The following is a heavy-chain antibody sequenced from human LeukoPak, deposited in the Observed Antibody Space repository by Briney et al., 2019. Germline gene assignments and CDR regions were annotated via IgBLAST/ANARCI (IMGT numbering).Heavy chain of an antibody. CDR1: GGSISSSNYY. J-gene: IGHJ4*02. D-gene: IGHD3-10*01. V-gene: IGHV4-61*05. Sequence: SETLSLTCTVSGGSISSSNYYWGWIRQPPGKGLEWIGHIYSSGSTTYTPSLQGRVTISLDTSKNQFSLKLSSVTAADTAVYYCARHYDSGSYPLDFWGQGTLVTVSS. CDR2: IYSSGST. CDR3: ARHYDSGSYPLDF.